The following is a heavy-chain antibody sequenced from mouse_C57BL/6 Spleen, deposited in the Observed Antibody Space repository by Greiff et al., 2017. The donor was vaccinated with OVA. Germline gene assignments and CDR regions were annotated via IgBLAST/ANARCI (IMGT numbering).Heavy chain of an antibody. CDR3: ARGLYRGYFDY. D-gene: IGHD2-14*01. V-gene: IGHV1-19*01. J-gene: IGHJ2*01. CDR2: INPYNGGT. Sequence: VQLKESGPVLVKPGASVKMSCKASGYTFTDYYMNWVKQSHGKSLEWIGVINPYNGGTSYNQKFKGKATLTVDKSSSTAYMELNSLTSEDSAVYYCARGLYRGYFDYWGQGTTLTVSS. CDR1: GYTFTDYY.